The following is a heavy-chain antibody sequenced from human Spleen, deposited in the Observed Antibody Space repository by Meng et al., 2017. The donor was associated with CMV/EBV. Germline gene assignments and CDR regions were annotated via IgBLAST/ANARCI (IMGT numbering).Heavy chain of an antibody. D-gene: IGHD5-18*01. CDR1: GGSVSGYY. V-gene: IGHV4-34*01. CDR2: INHSGST. J-gene: IGHJ4*02. Sequence: LHDCGVDTLDPCDTPPLTLAGLGGSVSGYYCSWISQHPGKGLQWTGEINHSGSTNYNPSLKSRVPISVDTSKIQFSLKLSSVTAADTAVYYCARGRGPSYGRSASGMYYFDYWGQGTLVTVSS. CDR3: ARGRGPSYGRSASGMYYFDY.